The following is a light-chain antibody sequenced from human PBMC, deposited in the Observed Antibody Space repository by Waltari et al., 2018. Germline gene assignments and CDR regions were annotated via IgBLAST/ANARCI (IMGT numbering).Light chain of an antibody. J-gene: IGKJ2*01. Sequence: EIVLTQSPAILSLSPGERATLSCRPSQGVTKYLSRYQLKPGQAPSPLIYDASNRATGIPTRFSGSGSGTDFTLTISSLGPDDFAVYFCHLRSNWRYTFGQGTKLEIK. CDR2: DAS. V-gene: IGKV3-11*01. CDR1: QGVTKY. CDR3: HLRSNWRYT.